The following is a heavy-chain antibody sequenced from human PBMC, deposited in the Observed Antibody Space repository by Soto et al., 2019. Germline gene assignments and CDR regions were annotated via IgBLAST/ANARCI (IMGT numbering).Heavy chain of an antibody. D-gene: IGHD6-6*01. CDR2: IIPIFGTA. V-gene: IGHV1-69*01. CDR3: AREGEYSSTSDYYYYGIDV. CDR1: GGTFSSYA. Sequence: QVPLVQSGAEVKKPGSSVKVSSKASGGTFSSYAISWVRQAPGQGLEWMGGIIPIFGTANYAQKFQGRVTITADESTSTAYMELSSLRSEDTAVYYCAREGEYSSTSDYYYYGIDVWGQGTTVTVSS. J-gene: IGHJ6*02.